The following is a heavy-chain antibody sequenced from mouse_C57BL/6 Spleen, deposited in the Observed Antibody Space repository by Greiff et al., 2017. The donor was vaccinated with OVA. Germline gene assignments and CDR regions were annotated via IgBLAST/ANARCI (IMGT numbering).Heavy chain of an antibody. J-gene: IGHJ4*01. CDR1: GFSLTSYA. CDR2: IWTGGGT. CDR3: ASTTVVANYYAMDY. V-gene: IGHV2-9-1*01. D-gene: IGHD1-1*01. Sequence: QVQLKESGPGLVAPSQSLSITCNVSGFSLTSYAISWVRQPQGKGLEWLGVIWTGGGTNYNSALKSRLSISKDNSKSQVFLKMNSLQTDDTARYYCASTTVVANYYAMDYWCQGTSVTVSS.